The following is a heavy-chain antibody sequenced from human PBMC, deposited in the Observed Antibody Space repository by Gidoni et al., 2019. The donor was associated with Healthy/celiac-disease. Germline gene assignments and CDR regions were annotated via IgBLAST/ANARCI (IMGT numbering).Heavy chain of an antibody. CDR1: GFTFNTYW. Sequence: EVQLVESGGGLVQPGGSLRLSCAASGFTFNTYWMHWVRQAPGKGLVWVSRINSDGSGTIYADSVKGRFTISRDNAKNTLYLQMDSLRVEDTAIYYCTRVTRTNWSPDFDSWGQGTLVTVSS. CDR2: INSDGSGT. D-gene: IGHD1-1*01. CDR3: TRVTRTNWSPDFDS. V-gene: IGHV3-74*01. J-gene: IGHJ4*02.